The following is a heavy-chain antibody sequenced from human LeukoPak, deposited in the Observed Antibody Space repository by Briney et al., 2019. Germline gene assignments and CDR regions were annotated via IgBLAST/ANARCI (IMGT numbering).Heavy chain of an antibody. CDR1: GFTFSDYA. Sequence: GGSLRLSCAASGFTFSDYAMHWVRQAPGKGLEWVAVISYDGSNKYYADSVKGRFTISRDNSKNTLYLQMNSLRAEDTAVYYCAKSQDYYDSSGYYTNWGQGTLVTVSS. J-gene: IGHJ4*02. V-gene: IGHV3-30*18. D-gene: IGHD3-22*01. CDR3: AKSQDYYDSSGYYTN. CDR2: ISYDGSNK.